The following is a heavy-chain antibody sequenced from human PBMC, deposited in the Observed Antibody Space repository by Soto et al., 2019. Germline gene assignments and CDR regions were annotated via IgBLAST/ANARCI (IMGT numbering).Heavy chain of an antibody. Sequence: PGESLKISCKGSGYSFTSYWIGWVRQMPGKGLEWMGIIYPGDSDTRYSPSFQGQVTISADKSISTAYLQWSSLKASDTAMYYCXRLRNIAARPDAYYFDYWGQGTLVTVSS. V-gene: IGHV5-51*01. CDR3: XRLRNIAARPDAYYFDY. CDR1: GYSFTSYW. J-gene: IGHJ4*02. D-gene: IGHD6-6*01. CDR2: IYPGDSDT.